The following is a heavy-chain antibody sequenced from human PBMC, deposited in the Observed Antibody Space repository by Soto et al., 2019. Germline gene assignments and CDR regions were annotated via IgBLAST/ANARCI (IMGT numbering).Heavy chain of an antibody. D-gene: IGHD6-6*01. J-gene: IGHJ6*02. CDR1: GFTFSSYA. Sequence: GGSLRLSCAASGFTFSSYAMHWVRQAPGKGLEYVSAISSNGGSTYYANSVKGRFTISRDNSKNTLYLQMGSLRAEDMAVYYCARGEYSSSWSYYYYYGMDVWGQGTTVTVSS. V-gene: IGHV3-64*01. CDR3: ARGEYSSSWSYYYYYGMDV. CDR2: ISSNGGST.